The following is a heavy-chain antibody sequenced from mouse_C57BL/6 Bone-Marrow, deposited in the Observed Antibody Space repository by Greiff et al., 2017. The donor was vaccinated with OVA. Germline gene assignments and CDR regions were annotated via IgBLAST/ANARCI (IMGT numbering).Heavy chain of an antibody. CDR2: FYPGSGSI. D-gene: IGHD2-3*01. CDR1: GYTFTEYT. CDR3: ARHEGEDGYPDWFAY. V-gene: IGHV1-62-2*01. J-gene: IGHJ3*01. Sequence: VQGVESGAELVKPGASVKLSCKASGYTFTEYTIHWVKQRSGQGLEWIGWFYPGSGSIKYNEKFKDKATLTADKSSSTVYMELSRLTSEDSAVYFCARHEGEDGYPDWFAYWGQGTLVTVSA.